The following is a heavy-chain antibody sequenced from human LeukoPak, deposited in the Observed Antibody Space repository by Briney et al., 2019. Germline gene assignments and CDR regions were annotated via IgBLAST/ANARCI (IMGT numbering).Heavy chain of an antibody. D-gene: IGHD2-15*01. CDR3: AKGNIVVVVAAYECDY. CDR2: RSYDGSSK. CDR1: GFTFSSYA. V-gene: IGHV3-30-3*01. J-gene: IGHJ4*02. Sequence: PGGSLRLSCAASGFTFSSYAMHWVRQAPGKGLEWVALRSYDGSSKYYADSVKGRFTISRDNSKNTLYLQMNSLRAEDTAVYYCAKGNIVVVVAAYECDYWGQGTLVTVSS.